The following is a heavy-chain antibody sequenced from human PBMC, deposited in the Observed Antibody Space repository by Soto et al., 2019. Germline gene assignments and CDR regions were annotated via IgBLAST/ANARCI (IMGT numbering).Heavy chain of an antibody. CDR3: ASGYYYYMDV. Sequence: SETLSLTCTVSGGSISSYYWSWIRQPPGKGLEWIGYFYYSGSTNYNPSLKSRVTILVDTSKNQFSLNLSSVTAADTAVYYCASGYYYYMDVWGKGTTVTVSS. CDR1: GGSISSYY. CDR2: FYYSGST. J-gene: IGHJ6*03. V-gene: IGHV4-59*01.